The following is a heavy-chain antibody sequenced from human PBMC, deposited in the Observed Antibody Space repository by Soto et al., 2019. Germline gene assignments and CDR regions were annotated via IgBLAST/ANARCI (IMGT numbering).Heavy chain of an antibody. J-gene: IGHJ6*02. Sequence: SLRLACAASVFTFDDYAMHWVRQAPGKGLEWVSGISWNSGSIGYADSVKGRFTISRDNAKNSLYLQMNSLRAEDTALYYCAKDITYDSSGRSYGMDVWGQGTTVTVSS. V-gene: IGHV3-9*01. CDR2: ISWNSGSI. D-gene: IGHD3-22*01. CDR1: VFTFDDYA. CDR3: AKDITYDSSGRSYGMDV.